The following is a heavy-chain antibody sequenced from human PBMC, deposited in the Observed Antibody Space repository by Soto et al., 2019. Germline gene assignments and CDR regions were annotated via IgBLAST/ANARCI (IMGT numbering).Heavy chain of an antibody. CDR3: ARSDGQYYFDY. J-gene: IGHJ4*02. Sequence: PGGFLRLSCAASGFTFSSYAMHWVRQAPGKGLEWVAVISYDGSNKYYADSVKGRFTISRDDSKNTLYLQMNSLRAEDTAVYYCARSDGQYYFDYWGQGNLVTVS. CDR1: GFTFSSYA. CDR2: ISYDGSNK. V-gene: IGHV3-30-3*01.